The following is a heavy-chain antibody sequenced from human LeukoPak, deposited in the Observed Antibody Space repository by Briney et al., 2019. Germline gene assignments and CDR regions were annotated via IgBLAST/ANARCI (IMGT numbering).Heavy chain of an antibody. Sequence: GGSLRLSCAAPGFNLRDYWMHWVRQAPGKGLVWVSRLGTDGTYTNYADSVRGRFTISRDNAKNTLYLQMDSLRAEDTAFYYCVRDPSNSGNWFDLWGQGTLVTVSS. J-gene: IGHJ5*02. CDR1: GFNLRDYW. D-gene: IGHD4-11*01. V-gene: IGHV3-74*01. CDR2: LGTDGTYT. CDR3: VRDPSNSGNWFDL.